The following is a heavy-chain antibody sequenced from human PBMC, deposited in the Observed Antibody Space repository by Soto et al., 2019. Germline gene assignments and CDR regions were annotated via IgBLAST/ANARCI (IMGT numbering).Heavy chain of an antibody. CDR3: AKDSIAARRDYYYGMDV. D-gene: IGHD6-6*01. Sequence: PGGSLRLSCAASGFTFSSYAMSWVRQAPGKGLEWVSAISGSGGSTYYADSVKGRFTISRDNSKNTPYLQMNSLRAEDTAVYYCAKDSIAARRDYYYGMDVWGQGTTVTVSS. CDR2: ISGSGGST. CDR1: GFTFSSYA. J-gene: IGHJ6*02. V-gene: IGHV3-23*01.